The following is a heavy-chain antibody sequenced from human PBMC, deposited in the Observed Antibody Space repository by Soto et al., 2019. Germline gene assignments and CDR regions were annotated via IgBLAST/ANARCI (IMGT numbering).Heavy chain of an antibody. J-gene: IGHJ6*02. CDR1: GFTFSSYA. Sequence: GGSLRLSCAASGFTFSSYAMSWVRQAPGKGLEWVSAISGSGGSTYYADSVKGRFTISRDNSKNTLYLQMNSLRAEDTAVYYCAKGQGPPNCSGGSCYSGYYYYGMDVWGQGTTVTVSS. D-gene: IGHD2-15*01. CDR2: ISGSGGST. CDR3: AKGQGPPNCSGGSCYSGYYYYGMDV. V-gene: IGHV3-23*01.